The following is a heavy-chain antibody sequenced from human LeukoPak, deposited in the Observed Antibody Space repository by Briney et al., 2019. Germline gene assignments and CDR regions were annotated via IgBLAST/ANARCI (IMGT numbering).Heavy chain of an antibody. CDR1: GGSTSSGSYY. CDR3: ARLAYDYVWGSYRFYNCFDP. J-gene: IGHJ5*02. D-gene: IGHD3-16*02. V-gene: IGHV4-39*07. CDR2: INHSGST. Sequence: PSETLSLTCTVSGGSTSSGSYYWSWIRQPPGKGLEWIGEINHSGSTNYNPSLKGRVTIPVDTSKNQFSLKLSSVTAADTAVYYCARLAYDYVWGSYRFYNCFDPWGQGTLVTVSS.